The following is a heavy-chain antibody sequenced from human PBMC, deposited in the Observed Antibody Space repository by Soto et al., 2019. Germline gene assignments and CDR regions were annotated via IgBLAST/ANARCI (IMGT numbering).Heavy chain of an antibody. Sequence: EVQLLQSGGGLVQPGGSLRLSCTASGFIYSIYVMAWVRQAPGKGLEWVSAISGSGGETYYADSVKGRFTISRDNSKNTVYLQMTNLRAEDTAVYYCAKEIAVAVATPPEYWGQGTLVTVSS. CDR2: ISGSGGET. J-gene: IGHJ4*02. CDR3: AKEIAVAVATPPEY. V-gene: IGHV3-23*01. D-gene: IGHD5-12*01. CDR1: GFIYSIYV.